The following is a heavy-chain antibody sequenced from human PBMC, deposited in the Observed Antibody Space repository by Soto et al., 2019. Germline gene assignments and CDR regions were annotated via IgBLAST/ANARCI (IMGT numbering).Heavy chain of an antibody. CDR1: GFTFSSYA. J-gene: IGHJ4*02. CDR2: ISSSGGST. CDR3: EKSQPMAQPPPYFDY. Sequence: EVQLLESGGDLIQPGGSLRLSCAASGFTFSSYAMSWVRQAPGKGLGWVSAISSSGGSTFYADSVKGRFTISRDNSRNTLYLQLNSLRAEGTAIYYCEKSQPMAQPPPYFDYCGQGPLVTVSS. V-gene: IGHV3-23*01. D-gene: IGHD3-10*01.